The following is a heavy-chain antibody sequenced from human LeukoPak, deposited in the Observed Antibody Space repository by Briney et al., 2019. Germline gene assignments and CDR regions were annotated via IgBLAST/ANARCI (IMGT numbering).Heavy chain of an antibody. CDR1: GGSISSSSYY. D-gene: IGHD1-1*01. CDR2: IYYSGST. CDR3: ARHGAGVHNFDY. J-gene: IGHJ4*02. Sequence: PSETLSLTCTVSGGSISSSSYYWGWIRQPPGRGLEWIGSIYYSGSTYYNPSLKSRVTISVGTSKNQFSLKLSSVTAADTAVYYCARHGAGVHNFDYWGQGTLVTVSS. V-gene: IGHV4-39*01.